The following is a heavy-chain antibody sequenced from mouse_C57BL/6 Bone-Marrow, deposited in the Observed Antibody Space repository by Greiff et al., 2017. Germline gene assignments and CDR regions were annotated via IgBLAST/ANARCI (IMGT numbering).Heavy chain of an antibody. V-gene: IGHV5-6*01. CDR1: GFTFSSYG. J-gene: IGHJ4*01. Sequence: EVQLVESGGDLVKPGGSLKLSCAASGFTFSSYGMSWVRQTPDKRLEWVATISSGGSYTYYPDSVKGRFTLSRDNAKNTLYLQMSSLKSEDTAMYYCARLDYYGSSNYYAMDYWGQGTSVTVSS. D-gene: IGHD1-1*01. CDR3: ARLDYYGSSNYYAMDY. CDR2: ISSGGSYT.